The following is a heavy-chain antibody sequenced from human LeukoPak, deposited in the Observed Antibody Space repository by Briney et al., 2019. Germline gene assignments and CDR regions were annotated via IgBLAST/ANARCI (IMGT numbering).Heavy chain of an antibody. J-gene: IGHJ5*02. CDR1: GGSISSYY. CDR2: IYYSGST. Sequence: LETPSLPCTVSGGSISSYYWGWVRQPPGKGLGWIGYIYYSGSTNYNPSLKSRVTISVDTSKNQFSLKLSSVTAADTAVYYCARLFRVAGTRWFDPWGQGTLVTVSS. D-gene: IGHD6-19*01. V-gene: IGHV4-59*08. CDR3: ARLFRVAGTRWFDP.